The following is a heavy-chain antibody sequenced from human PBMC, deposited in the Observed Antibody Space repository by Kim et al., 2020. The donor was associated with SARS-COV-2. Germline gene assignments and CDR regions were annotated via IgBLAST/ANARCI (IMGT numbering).Heavy chain of an antibody. V-gene: IGHV3-13*04. CDR1: GFTFSTYD. J-gene: IGHJ6*02. Sequence: GGSLRLSCAASGFTFSTYDMHWVRQPVGKGLEWVSGIGSGGDTHYADSVKGRFTASRENGKNSLYLQMNNLRAGDTALYYCTRKLPSWGMDVWGQGTTVTVSS. CDR2: IGSGGDT. D-gene: IGHD6-6*01. CDR3: TRKLPSWGMDV.